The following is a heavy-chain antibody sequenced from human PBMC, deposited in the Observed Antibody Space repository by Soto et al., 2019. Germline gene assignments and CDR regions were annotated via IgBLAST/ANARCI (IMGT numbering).Heavy chain of an antibody. Sequence: QLQLQESGPGLVKPSETLSLTCSVSGGSISSSGYYWGWIRQPPGKGLEWVGSIYYSGSTNYNPSLKSRVTISVDTSKNQFSLKLSSVTAADTAVYYCARRVSSMDVWGQGTTVTFSS. D-gene: IGHD6-13*01. J-gene: IGHJ6*02. CDR3: ARRVSSMDV. CDR2: IYYSGST. CDR1: GGSISSSGYY. V-gene: IGHV4-39*01.